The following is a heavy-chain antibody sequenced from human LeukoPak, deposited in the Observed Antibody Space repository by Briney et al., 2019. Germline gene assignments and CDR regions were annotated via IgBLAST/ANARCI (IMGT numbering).Heavy chain of an antibody. D-gene: IGHD6-19*01. Sequence: ASVKVSCKASGGTFSSYAISWVRQAPGQGLEWMGRIIPIFGTANYAQKFQGRVTVTTDESTSTAYMELSSLRSEDTAVYYCARAGVAVAGTGGGAFDIWGQGTMVTVSS. CDR3: ARAGVAVAGTGGGAFDI. CDR1: GGTFSSYA. CDR2: IIPIFGTA. J-gene: IGHJ3*02. V-gene: IGHV1-69*05.